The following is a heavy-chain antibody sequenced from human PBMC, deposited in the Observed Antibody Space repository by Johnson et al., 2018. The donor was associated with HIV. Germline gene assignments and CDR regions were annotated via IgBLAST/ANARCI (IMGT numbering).Heavy chain of an antibody. D-gene: IGHD6-19*01. CDR2: IRYDGSNK. CDR3: AARIAVADDDAFDI. CDR1: GFTVSTYH. J-gene: IGHJ3*02. Sequence: QVQLVESGGGLIQPGESLRLSCAASGFTVSTYHMSWVRQAPGKGLEWVAFIRYDGSNKYYADSVKGRFTISRDNSKNTLYLQMNSLRAEDTAVYYCAARIAVADDDAFDIWGQGTMVTVSS. V-gene: IGHV3-30*02.